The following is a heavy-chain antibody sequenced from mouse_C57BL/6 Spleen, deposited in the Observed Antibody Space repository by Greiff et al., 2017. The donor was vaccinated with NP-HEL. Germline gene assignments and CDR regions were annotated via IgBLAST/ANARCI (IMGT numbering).Heavy chain of an antibody. CDR2: INPSNGGT. Sequence: QVHVKQSGTELVKPGASVKLSCKASGYTFTSYWMHWVKQRPGQGLEWIGNINPSNGGTNYNEKFKSKATLTVDKSSSTAYMQLSSLTSEDSAVYYCARKGAYDGYSAWFAYWGQGTLVTVSA. D-gene: IGHD2-3*01. V-gene: IGHV1-53*01. CDR3: ARKGAYDGYSAWFAY. CDR1: GYTFTSYW. J-gene: IGHJ3*01.